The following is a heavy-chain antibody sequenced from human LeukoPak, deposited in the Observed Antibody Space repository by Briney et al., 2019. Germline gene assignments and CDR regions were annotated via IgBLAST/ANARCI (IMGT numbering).Heavy chain of an antibody. V-gene: IGHV3-21*01. CDR2: ISRSGNYT. J-gene: IGHJ4*02. Sequence: GGSLRLSCAASGFTFTSYYMNWVRQAPGKGLEWVSSISRSGNYTYHADSLKGRFTISRDNAKNSLYLQMNSLRAEDTAVYYCTRDGAFYCSGGSCPFDYWGQGTLVTVSS. CDR1: GFTFTSYY. D-gene: IGHD2-15*01. CDR3: TRDGAFYCSGGSCPFDY.